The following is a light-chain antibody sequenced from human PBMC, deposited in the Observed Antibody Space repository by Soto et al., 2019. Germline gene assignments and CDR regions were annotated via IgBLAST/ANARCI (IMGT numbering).Light chain of an antibody. J-gene: IGKJ5*01. CDR1: QTISSW. V-gene: IGKV1-5*01. CDR3: QQYHTSSIT. CDR2: DAS. Sequence: DIQPTQSPSTLAASVCARLTITCRASQTISSWLAWYQQKPGKAPNLLIYDASTLERGVPSRFSGTGSGTEFTLTIDRLQPDDFATYYCQQYHTSSITFGQGTLLEIK.